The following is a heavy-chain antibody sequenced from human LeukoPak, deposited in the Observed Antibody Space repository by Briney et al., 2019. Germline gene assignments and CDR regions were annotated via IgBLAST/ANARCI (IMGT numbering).Heavy chain of an antibody. Sequence: VASVKVSCKASGYTFTGYYMHWVRQAPGQGLEWMGWINPNSGGTNYAQKFQGRVTMTRDTSISTAYMELSRLGSDDTAVYYCARGSIVVVPAAMGEYYYYMDVWGKGTTVTVSS. CDR2: INPNSGGT. CDR1: GYTFTGYY. J-gene: IGHJ6*03. D-gene: IGHD2-2*01. V-gene: IGHV1-2*02. CDR3: ARGSIVVVPAAMGEYYYYMDV.